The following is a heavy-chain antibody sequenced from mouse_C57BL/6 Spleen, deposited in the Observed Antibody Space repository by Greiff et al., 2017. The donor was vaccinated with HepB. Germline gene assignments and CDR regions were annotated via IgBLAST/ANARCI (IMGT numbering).Heavy chain of an antibody. J-gene: IGHJ2*01. CDR1: GYSITSGYY. CDR3: ARRVGGLRLYFDY. CDR2: ISYDGSN. V-gene: IGHV3-6*01. D-gene: IGHD2-4*01. Sequence: ESGPGLVKPSQSLSLTCSVTGYSITSGYYWNWIRQFPGNKLEWMGYISYDGSNNYNPSLKNRISITRDTSKNQFFLKLNSVTTEDTATYYCARRVGGLRLYFDYWGQGTTLTVSS.